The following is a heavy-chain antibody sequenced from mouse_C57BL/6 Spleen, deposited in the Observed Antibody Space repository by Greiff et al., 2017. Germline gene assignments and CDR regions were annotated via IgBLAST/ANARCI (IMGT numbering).Heavy chain of an antibody. CDR1: GFTFSDYG. CDR3: ARGSDYYAMDY. Sequence: EVQLMESGGGLVKPGGSLKLSCAASGFTFSDYGMHWVRQAPEKGLEWVAYISSGSSTIYYADTVKGRFTISRDNAKNTLFLQMTSLRYEDTAMYYCARGSDYYAMDYWGQGTSVTVSS. J-gene: IGHJ4*01. CDR2: ISSGSSTI. V-gene: IGHV5-17*01.